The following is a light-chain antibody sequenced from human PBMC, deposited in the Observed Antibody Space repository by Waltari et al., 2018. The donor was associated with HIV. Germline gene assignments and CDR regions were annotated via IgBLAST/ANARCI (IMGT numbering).Light chain of an antibody. V-gene: IGLV2-14*03. CDR3: SSYTSSSTRV. Sequence: QSALTQPASASGSPGQSITISCTGTSSDVGGYKYVSGYQQHQGKAPKLMIYDVSNRPSGVSNRFSGSKSGNTASLTISGLQAEDEADYYCSSYTSSSTRVFGTGTKVTVL. CDR2: DVS. J-gene: IGLJ1*01. CDR1: SSDVGGYKY.